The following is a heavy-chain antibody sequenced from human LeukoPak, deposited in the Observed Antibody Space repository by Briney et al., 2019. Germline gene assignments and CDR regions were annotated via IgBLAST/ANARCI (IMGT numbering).Heavy chain of an antibody. D-gene: IGHD3-22*01. Sequence: SETLSLTCAVYGGSFSGYYWSWIRQPPGKGLEWIGEINHSGSTNYNPSLKSRVTISVDTSKNQFSLKLSSVTAADTAVYYCARVRGGYDSSGYYYYYYYGMDVWGQGTTVTVSS. V-gene: IGHV4-34*01. CDR1: GGSFSGYY. J-gene: IGHJ6*02. CDR3: ARVRGGYDSSGYYYYYYYGMDV. CDR2: INHSGST.